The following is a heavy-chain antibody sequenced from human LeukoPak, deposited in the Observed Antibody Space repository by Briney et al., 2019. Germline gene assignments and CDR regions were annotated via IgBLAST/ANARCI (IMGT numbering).Heavy chain of an antibody. CDR1: GYTFTSYN. J-gene: IGHJ4*02. V-gene: IGHV7-4-1*02. Sequence: GASVKVSCKASGYTFTSYNMHWVRQAPGQGLEWMGWINTNTGNPTYAQGFTGRFVFSLDTSVSTAYLQISSLKAEDTAAYYCARESAAAADYWGQGTLVTVSS. D-gene: IGHD6-13*01. CDR2: INTNTGNP. CDR3: ARESAAAADY.